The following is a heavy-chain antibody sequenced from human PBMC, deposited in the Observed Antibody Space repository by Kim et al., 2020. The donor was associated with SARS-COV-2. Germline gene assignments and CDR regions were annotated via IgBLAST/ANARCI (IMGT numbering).Heavy chain of an antibody. CDR1: GYSFTSYW. Sequence: GESLKISCKGSGYSFTSYWIGWVRQMPGKGLEWMGIIYPGDSDTRYSPSFQGQVTISADKSISTAYLQWSSLKASDTAMYYCARQRGGGSYYLYFQHWGQGTLVTVSS. V-gene: IGHV5-51*01. CDR3: ARQRGGGSYYLYFQH. CDR2: IYPGDSDT. J-gene: IGHJ1*01. D-gene: IGHD1-26*01.